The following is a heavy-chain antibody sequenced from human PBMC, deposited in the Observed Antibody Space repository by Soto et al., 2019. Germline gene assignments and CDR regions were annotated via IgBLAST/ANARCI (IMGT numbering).Heavy chain of an antibody. CDR1: GFTLTNYG. D-gene: IGHD3-10*01. J-gene: IGHJ6*02. V-gene: IGHV3-23*01. CDR3: AKVRLRGLMIYYSGLDV. CDR2: ITGRGATT. Sequence: EVQLLESGGALVQPGGSLRLSCAATGFTLTNYGMRWVRQSPGKGLEWVSTITGRGATTYYAASVKGRFTISRDNAKNPLLLQMDSLRAEDTAVYYCAKVRLRGLMIYYSGLDVWGLGTTVTVSS.